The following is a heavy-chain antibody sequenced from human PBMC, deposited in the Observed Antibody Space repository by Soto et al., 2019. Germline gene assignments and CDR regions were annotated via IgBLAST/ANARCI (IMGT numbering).Heavy chain of an antibody. J-gene: IGHJ4*02. CDR1: GGSMSSGSYY. V-gene: IGHV4-39*01. CDR2: IYYSGNT. Sequence: ETLSLTCTVSGGSMSSGSYYWGWIRQPPGKGLEWIGSIYYSGNTYYNPSLESRVTISVDTSKNQFSLKLSSVTAADTAIYYCARSSIRDYYFDYWGQGTLVTVSS. D-gene: IGHD6-6*01. CDR3: ARSSIRDYYFDY.